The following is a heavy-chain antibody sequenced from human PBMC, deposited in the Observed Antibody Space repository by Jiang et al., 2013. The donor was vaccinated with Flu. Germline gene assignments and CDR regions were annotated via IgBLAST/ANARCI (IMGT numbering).Heavy chain of an antibody. CDR2: ITWDSGNI. V-gene: IGHV3-9*01. CDR3: AKGDAMDV. Sequence: VQLVESGGGLVQPGRSLRLSCVASGFTIDDSAMHWVRQAPGKGLEWVSGITWDSGNIGYGGSVKGRFTISRDNAKNSLYLQMNSLRTEDTALYYCAKGDAMDVWGQGTTVTVSS. CDR1: GFTIDDSA. J-gene: IGHJ6*02.